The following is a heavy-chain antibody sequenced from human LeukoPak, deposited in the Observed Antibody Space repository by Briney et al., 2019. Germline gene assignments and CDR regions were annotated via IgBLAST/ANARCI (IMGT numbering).Heavy chain of an antibody. CDR1: GGSFSGYY. Sequence: PSETLSLTCAVYGGSFSGYYWSWIRQPPGKGLEWIGEINHSGSTNYNPSLKSRVTISVDTSKNQLSLKLSSVTAADTAVYYCARGPYCSGGSCYARTFDYWGQGTLVTVSS. J-gene: IGHJ4*02. V-gene: IGHV4-34*01. CDR2: INHSGST. D-gene: IGHD2-15*01. CDR3: ARGPYCSGGSCYARTFDY.